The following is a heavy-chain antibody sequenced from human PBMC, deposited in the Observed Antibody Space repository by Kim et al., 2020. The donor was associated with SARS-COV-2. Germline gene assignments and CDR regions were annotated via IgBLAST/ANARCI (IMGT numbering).Heavy chain of an antibody. V-gene: IGHV4-31*03. CDR3: ARAAITMIVVVNAFDI. J-gene: IGHJ3*02. CDR2: IYYSGST. D-gene: IGHD3-22*01. CDR1: GGSISSGGYY. Sequence: SETLSLTGTVSGGSISSGGYYWSWIRQHPGKGLEWIGYIYYSGSTYYNPSLKSRVTISVDTSKNQFSLKLSSVTAADTAVYYCARAAITMIVVVNAFDIWGQGTMVTVSS.